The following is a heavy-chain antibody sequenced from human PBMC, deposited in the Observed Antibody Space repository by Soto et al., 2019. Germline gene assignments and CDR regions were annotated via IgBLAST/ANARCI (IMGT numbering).Heavy chain of an antibody. Sequence: SETLSLTCTVSGDSIRSYYWSWIRQPPGKGLEWITYLYYTGTTTYNPSLKSRVTISLDSSQNQFSLQLSSVTAADTAVYYCARESFNSFDIWGQGTMVTVSS. V-gene: IGHV4-59*01. CDR1: GDSIRSYY. CDR2: LYYTGTT. J-gene: IGHJ3*02. CDR3: ARESFNSFDI.